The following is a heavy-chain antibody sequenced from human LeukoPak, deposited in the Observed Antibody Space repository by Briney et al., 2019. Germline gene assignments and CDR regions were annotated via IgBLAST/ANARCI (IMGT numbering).Heavy chain of an antibody. CDR2: IIWNGGRT. CDR3: ARGGGYSYGFSDY. Sequence: GRSLRLSCAASGFTFDDYAMHWVRQAPGKGLEWVSDIIWNGGRTSYADSVKGRFTISRDNAKNTLYLQMNSLRAEDTAVYYCARGGGYSYGFSDYWGQGTLVTVSS. V-gene: IGHV3-9*01. J-gene: IGHJ4*02. D-gene: IGHD5-18*01. CDR1: GFTFDDYA.